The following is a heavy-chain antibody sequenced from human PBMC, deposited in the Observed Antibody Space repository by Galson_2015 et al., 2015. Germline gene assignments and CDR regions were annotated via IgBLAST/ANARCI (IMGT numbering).Heavy chain of an antibody. CDR3: AKVVSGYYYGSVDY. V-gene: IGHV3-23*01. Sequence: SLRLSCAASGFTFATYAMSWVRQAPGKGLEWVSVISGSGSGLTTYYTDSVKGRFTISRDNSKNTLYLQMNSLRAEDTAVYYCAKVVSGYYYGSVDYWGQGTRGTVSS. D-gene: IGHD3-10*01. CDR2: ISGSGSGLTT. J-gene: IGHJ4*02. CDR1: GFTFATYA.